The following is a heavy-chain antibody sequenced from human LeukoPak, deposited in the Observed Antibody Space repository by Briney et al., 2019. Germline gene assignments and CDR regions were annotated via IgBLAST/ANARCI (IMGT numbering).Heavy chain of an antibody. V-gene: IGHV1-69*05. D-gene: IGHD5-24*01. Sequence: GASVKVSCKASGCTFSSYAISWVRQAPGQGLEWMGGIIPIFGTANYAQKFQGRVTITTDESTSTAYMELSSLRSEDTAVYYSASASGAVEMATISAYYYYYMDVWGKGTTVTVSS. CDR3: ASASGAVEMATISAYYYYYMDV. CDR2: IIPIFGTA. CDR1: GCTFSSYA. J-gene: IGHJ6*03.